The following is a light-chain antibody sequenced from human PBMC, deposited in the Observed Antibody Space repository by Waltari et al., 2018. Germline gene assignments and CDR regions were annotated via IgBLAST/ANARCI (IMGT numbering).Light chain of an antibody. CDR3: AVWDDSLSGPV. CDR2: RNN. V-gene: IGLV1-47*01. J-gene: IGLJ3*02. CDR1: SSNIGSHY. Sequence: QSVLTQPPSTSGAPGQRVAISCSGRSSNIGSHYVYWYQQLPGPAPKLLIYRNNQRPSGVPDRFSGSKSGTSASLAISGLRSEDESDYYCAVWDDSLSGPVLGGGTKLTVL.